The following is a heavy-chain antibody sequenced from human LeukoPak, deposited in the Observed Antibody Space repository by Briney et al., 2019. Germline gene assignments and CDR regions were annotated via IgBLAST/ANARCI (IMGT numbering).Heavy chain of an antibody. CDR2: ISRSGTFI. CDR1: GFTFSSYE. D-gene: IGHD4-17*01. CDR3: VRDATETQMGWVYFDY. J-gene: IGHJ4*02. V-gene: IGHV3-48*03. Sequence: AGGSLRLSCAASGFTFSSYEMNWVRQAPGKGLEWLSYISRSGTFIQYADSVKGRFTISRDDAKNSLYLQMNRLRAEDTGVYHCVRDATETQMGWVYFDYWGQGTLGTVSS.